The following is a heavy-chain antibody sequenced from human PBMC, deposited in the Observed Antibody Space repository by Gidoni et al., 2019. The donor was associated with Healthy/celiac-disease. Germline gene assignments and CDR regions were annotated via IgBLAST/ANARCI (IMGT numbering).Heavy chain of an antibody. CDR3: ARGLGGSFHFWVFDY. CDR1: GFPFSSHG. Sequence: QVQLVESGGGVVQPGRSRSLSCAAAGFPFSSHGMPWVRQAPGKGLGWVEVIWYDGSNKYYADSVKGRFTISRDNSKNTLYLQMNSLRAEDTAVYYCARGLGGSFHFWVFDYWGQGTLVTVSS. V-gene: IGHV3-33*01. D-gene: IGHD2-15*01. CDR2: IWYDGSNK. J-gene: IGHJ4*02.